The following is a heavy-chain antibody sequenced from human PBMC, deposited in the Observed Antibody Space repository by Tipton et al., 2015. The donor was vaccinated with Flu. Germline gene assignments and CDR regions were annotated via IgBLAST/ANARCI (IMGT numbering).Heavy chain of an antibody. J-gene: IGHJ5*02. V-gene: IGHV4-59*13. CDR2: IFYTGNT. CDR1: GGSISAYY. D-gene: IGHD2/OR15-2a*01. CDR3: ARVNRSWLVP. Sequence: TLSLTCSLSGGSISAYYYTWIRQPPGKGREWIGSIFYTGNTDYIPTLKSRVTISLDTSKNQFSLELTSMTAADTAVYYCARVNRSWLVPWGQGTLVTVSS.